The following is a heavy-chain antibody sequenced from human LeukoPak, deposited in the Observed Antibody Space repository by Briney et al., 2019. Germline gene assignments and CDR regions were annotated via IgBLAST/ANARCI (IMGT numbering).Heavy chain of an antibody. CDR2: IYYSGST. CDR1: RDSITSYY. D-gene: IGHD3-22*01. J-gene: IGHJ4*02. V-gene: IGHV4-59*01. Sequence: SETLSLTCTVSRDSITSYYWSWIQQPPGKGLEWIGYIYYSGSTNYNPSLKSRLTISVDTTKNQFSLKLSSVTAADTAVYFCARENDSSGTGFDYWGQGTLVTVSS. CDR3: ARENDSSGTGFDY.